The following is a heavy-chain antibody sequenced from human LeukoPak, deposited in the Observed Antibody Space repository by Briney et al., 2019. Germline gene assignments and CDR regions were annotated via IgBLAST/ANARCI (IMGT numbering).Heavy chain of an antibody. V-gene: IGHV1-18*01. CDR3: ARVGGVVVAAKIDY. D-gene: IGHD2-15*01. J-gene: IGHJ4*02. CDR1: GYTFTSYG. Sequence: ASVKVSCKASGYTFTSYGIRWVRQAPGQGLEWMGWISAYNGNTNYAQKLQGRVTMTTDTSTSTAYMELRSLRSDDTAVYYCARVGGVVVAAKIDYWGQGTLVTVSS. CDR2: ISAYNGNT.